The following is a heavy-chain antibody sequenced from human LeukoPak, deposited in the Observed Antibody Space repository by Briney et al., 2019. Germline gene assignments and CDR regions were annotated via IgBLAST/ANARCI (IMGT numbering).Heavy chain of an antibody. CDR3: ARRGRVLRYFA. D-gene: IGHD3-9*01. CDR2: INHSGST. Sequence: SETLSLTCAVYGGSFSGYYWSWIRQPPGKGLEWIGEINHSGSTNYNPSLKSRVTISVDTSKNQFSLKLSSVTAADTAVYYCARRGRVLRYFAWGQGTLVTVSS. CDR1: GGSFSGYY. J-gene: IGHJ5*02. V-gene: IGHV4-34*01.